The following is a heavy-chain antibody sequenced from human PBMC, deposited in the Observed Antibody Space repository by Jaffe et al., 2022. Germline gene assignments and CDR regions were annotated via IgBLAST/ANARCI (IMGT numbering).Heavy chain of an antibody. D-gene: IGHD3-3*01. V-gene: IGHV3-23*01. Sequence: EVQLLESGGGLAQPGGSLRLSCAASGLTFSSYAMSWVRQAPGKGLEWISAISGSGGSTYYADSVKGRFTISRDNFKNTLYLQMNSLRAEDTAVYYCAKDYYDFWSGYSCFVYFDLWGRGTLVTVSS. CDR1: GLTFSSYA. J-gene: IGHJ2*01. CDR2: ISGSGGST. CDR3: AKDYYDFWSGYSCFVYFDL.